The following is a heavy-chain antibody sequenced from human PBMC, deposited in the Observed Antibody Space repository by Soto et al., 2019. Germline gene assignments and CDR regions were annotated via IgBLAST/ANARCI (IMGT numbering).Heavy chain of an antibody. J-gene: IGHJ4*02. CDR1: GGSISSSRND. Sequence: QLQLQESGPGLVKPSETLSLTCTVSGGSISSSRNDWGWIRQPPGKGLKWIGSIYYSGTTYYSPSLKSRVTISVDTSNNQFDLKLSSVTAADTAVYFCARSTDWYFDYWGQGTLVTVSS. CDR3: ARSTDWYFDY. D-gene: IGHD3-9*01. CDR2: IYYSGTT. V-gene: IGHV4-39*01.